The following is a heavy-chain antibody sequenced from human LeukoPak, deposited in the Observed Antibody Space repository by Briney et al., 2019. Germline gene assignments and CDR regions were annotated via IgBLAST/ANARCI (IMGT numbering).Heavy chain of an antibody. J-gene: IGHJ4*02. V-gene: IGHV1-2*02. CDR3: ARVDGGEWYYFDY. D-gene: IGHD2-8*02. CDR1: GYTFTGYY. CDR2: INPNNGGT. Sequence: GASVKVSCKASGYTFTGYYMHWGRQAPGQGLEWMGWINPNNGGTNYAQKFQGRVTMTLDTSISTGYMELSSLRSDDKAIYFCARVDGGEWYYFDYWGQGTLVTVFS.